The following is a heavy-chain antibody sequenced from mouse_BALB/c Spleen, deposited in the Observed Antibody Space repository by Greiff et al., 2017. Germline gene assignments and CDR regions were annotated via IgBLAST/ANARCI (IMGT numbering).Heavy chain of an antibody. J-gene: IGHJ1*01. CDR1: GFTFSDYY. Sequence: EVKLVESGGGLVKPGGSLKLSCAASGFTFSDYYMYWVRQTPEKRLEWVATISDGGSYTYYPDSVKGRFTISRNNAKNTLYLQMSSLKSEDTAMYYCARRGGYDVDWYFDVWGAGTTVTVSS. V-gene: IGHV5-4*02. CDR3: ARRGGYDVDWYFDV. CDR2: ISDGGSYT. D-gene: IGHD2-14*01.